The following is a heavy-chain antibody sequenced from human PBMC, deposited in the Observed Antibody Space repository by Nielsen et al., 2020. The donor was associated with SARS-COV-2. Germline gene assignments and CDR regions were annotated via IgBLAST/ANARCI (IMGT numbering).Heavy chain of an antibody. V-gene: IGHV4-34*01. CDR3: ARKASSGYFYYYYYMDV. CDR2: INHSGST. Sequence: SETLSLTCAVYGGSFSGHYWSWIRQPPGKGLEWIGEINHSGSTKYNPSLKSRVTISVDTSKNQFFLKLSSVTAADTAVYYCARKASSGYFYYYYYMDVGGKGTTVTVSS. D-gene: IGHD3-22*01. J-gene: IGHJ6*03. CDR1: GGSFSGHY.